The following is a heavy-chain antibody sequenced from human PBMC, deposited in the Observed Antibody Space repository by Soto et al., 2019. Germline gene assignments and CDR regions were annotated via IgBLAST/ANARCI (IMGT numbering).Heavy chain of an antibody. J-gene: IGHJ4*02. Sequence: AGSLRLGCAASGFTVSSTYVTWVRQAPGKGLEWVAILYTGTDTVYADSVKGRFTISRDSSKNTFYLQMNSLRAEDTAMYFCARSRYAGTYSGTFLDYWGQGSLVTVSS. CDR3: ARSRYAGTYSGTFLDY. V-gene: IGHV3-53*01. CDR2: LYTGTDT. CDR1: GFTVSSTY. D-gene: IGHD1-26*01.